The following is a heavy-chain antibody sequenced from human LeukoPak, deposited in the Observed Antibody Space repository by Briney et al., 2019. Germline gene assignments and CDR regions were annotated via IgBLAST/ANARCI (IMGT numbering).Heavy chain of an antibody. CDR2: FDPEDGET. D-gene: IGHD6-13*01. CDR3: ATYPHTSSSWYRGDWFDP. V-gene: IGHV1-24*01. Sequence: GASVKVSCKVSGYTLTELSMHWVRQAPGKGLEWMGGFDPEDGETIYAQKFQGRVTMTEDTSTDTAYMELSSLRSEDTAVYYCATYPHTSSSWYRGDWFDPWGQGTLVTVSS. J-gene: IGHJ5*02. CDR1: GYTLTELS.